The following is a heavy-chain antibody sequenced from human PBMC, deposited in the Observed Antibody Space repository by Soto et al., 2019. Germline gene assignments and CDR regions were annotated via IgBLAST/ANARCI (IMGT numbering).Heavy chain of an antibody. Sequence: QVQLVQSGAAEKKPGASVKVSCKASGYTFTSYAMHWVRQATGQRLEWMGWINAGNGHTKYSQKFQDRVTLTRDTSASTAYMELSSLRSEDTAIYYCARWAAVFDYWGKGTLVIVSS. V-gene: IGHV1-3*05. J-gene: IGHJ4*02. CDR3: ARWAAVFDY. D-gene: IGHD6-13*01. CDR1: GYTFTSYA. CDR2: INAGNGHT.